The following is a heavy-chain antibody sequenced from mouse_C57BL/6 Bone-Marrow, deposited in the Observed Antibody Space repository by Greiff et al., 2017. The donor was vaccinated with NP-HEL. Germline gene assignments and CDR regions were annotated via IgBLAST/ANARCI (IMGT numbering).Heavy chain of an antibody. J-gene: IGHJ4*01. Sequence: EVQLQQSGPELVKPGASVKISCKASGYTFTDYYMNWVKQSHGKSLEWIGDINPNNGGTSYNQKFKGKATLTVDKSSSTAYMELRSLTSEDSAVYYCARGSRYAMDYWGQGTSVTVSS. V-gene: IGHV1-26*01. D-gene: IGHD1-1*01. CDR3: ARGSRYAMDY. CDR1: GYTFTDYY. CDR2: INPNNGGT.